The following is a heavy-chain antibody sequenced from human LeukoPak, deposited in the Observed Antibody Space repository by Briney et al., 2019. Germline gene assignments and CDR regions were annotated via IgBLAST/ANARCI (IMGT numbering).Heavy chain of an antibody. CDR3: ARDHPQYCIAAAGTCWYFDL. CDR1: GGTFSSYA. CDR2: TIPIFGIA. Sequence: SVKVSCKASGGTFSSYAISWVRQAPGQGLEWMGRTIPIFGIANYAQKFQGRVTITADKSTSTAYMELSSLRSEDTAVYYCARDHPQYCIAAAGTCWYFDLWGRGTLVTVSS. D-gene: IGHD6-13*01. V-gene: IGHV1-69*04. J-gene: IGHJ2*01.